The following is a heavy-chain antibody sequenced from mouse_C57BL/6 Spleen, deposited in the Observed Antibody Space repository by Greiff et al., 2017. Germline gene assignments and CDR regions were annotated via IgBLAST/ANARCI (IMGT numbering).Heavy chain of an antibody. CDR2: IDPANGNT. Sequence: EVQLQQSVAALVRPGASVKLFCTASVFNIKNTYMHWVKQRPEQGLEWIGRIDPANGNTKYAPKFQGKATITADTSSNTAYLPLSSLTSEDTAIYYCAIFCFTYWYFDVWGKGTTVTVSP. V-gene: IGHV14-3*01. CDR1: VFNIKNTY. J-gene: IGHJ1*03. CDR3: AIFCFTYWYFDV.